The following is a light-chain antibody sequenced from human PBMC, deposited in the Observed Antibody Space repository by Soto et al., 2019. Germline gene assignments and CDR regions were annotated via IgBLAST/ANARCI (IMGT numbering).Light chain of an antibody. V-gene: IGKV1-8*01. CDR3: QQYYSYQYT. Sequence: AILMTQSPSSFSASTGDRVTITCRASQGISSYLAWYQQKPGKAPKLLIYAASTLQSGVPSRFSGSGSGTDFTLTIGCLQSEDFATYYCQQYYSYQYTFGQGTKVDIK. CDR1: QGISSY. CDR2: AAS. J-gene: IGKJ2*01.